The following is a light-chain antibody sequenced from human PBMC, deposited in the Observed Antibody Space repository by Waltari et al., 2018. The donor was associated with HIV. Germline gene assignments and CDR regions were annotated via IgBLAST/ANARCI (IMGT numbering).Light chain of an antibody. J-gene: IGLJ3*02. Sequence: QSVLTQPPSVSGAPGQRVTISCTGSNSNIGSTYDVHWYQLLPGKAPNLLIYANNSRPSGVPDRFSGSKSGASASLAITGLQAEDEADYSCQSYDSRLSAWVFGGGTKVTVL. CDR1: NSNIGSTYD. CDR2: ANN. V-gene: IGLV1-40*01. CDR3: QSYDSRLSAWV.